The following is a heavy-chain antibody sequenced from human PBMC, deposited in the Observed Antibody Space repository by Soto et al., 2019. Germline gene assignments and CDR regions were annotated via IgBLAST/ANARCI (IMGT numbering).Heavy chain of an antibody. CDR2: INAGNGNT. Sequence: QVQLVQSGAEVKKPGASVKVSCKASGYTFTSYAMHWVRQAPGQRLEWMGWINAGNGNTKYSQKFQGRVTVTSDTDASTAYMELSSLRSEDTAVYYCARSDIVLMVYAPLDYWGQGTLVTVSS. D-gene: IGHD2-8*01. V-gene: IGHV1-3*01. CDR3: ARSDIVLMVYAPLDY. CDR1: GYTFTSYA. J-gene: IGHJ4*02.